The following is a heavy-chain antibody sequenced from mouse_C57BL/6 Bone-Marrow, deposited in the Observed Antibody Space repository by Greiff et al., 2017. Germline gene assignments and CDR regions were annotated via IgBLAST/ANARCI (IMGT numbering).Heavy chain of an antibody. CDR3: TRIAY. CDR1: GFNIKDDY. CDR2: IDPENGDT. Sequence: EVKLMESGAELVRPGASVKLSCTASGFNIKDDYMNWVKQRPEQGLEWIGWIDPENGDTAYDSKFQGKATLTVDTSSNTAYLQLSILTSEYPAVYYCTRIAYWCQGTLFTVSA. V-gene: IGHV14-4*01. J-gene: IGHJ3*01.